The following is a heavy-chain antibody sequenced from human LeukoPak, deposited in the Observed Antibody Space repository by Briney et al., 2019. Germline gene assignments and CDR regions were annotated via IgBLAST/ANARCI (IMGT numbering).Heavy chain of an antibody. Sequence: PGRSLRLSCAASGFTFDDYAMHWVRQAPGKGLEWVSGISWNSGSIGYADSVKGRFTISRDISKNTLYLQMNSLRAEDTAVYYCAKRLGYYDSEGYFDQWGQGTLVTVSS. CDR2: ISWNSGSI. CDR3: AKRLGYYDSEGYFDQ. D-gene: IGHD3-22*01. J-gene: IGHJ4*02. V-gene: IGHV3-9*01. CDR1: GFTFDDYA.